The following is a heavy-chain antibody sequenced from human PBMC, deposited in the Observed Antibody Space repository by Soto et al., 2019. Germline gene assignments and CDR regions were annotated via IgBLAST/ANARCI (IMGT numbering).Heavy chain of an antibody. CDR2: ILHIGST. CDR3: PCGFDSDGLYKGGCP. CDR1: GGSISTTNW. Sequence: VQLQESGPGLVKPSGTLSLTCTVSGGSISTTNWWSWVRQSPGKGLEWIGEILHIGSTNYNPSLKILVTIALVMSKNQFPLRLSSVTAAYTSVYYCPCGFDSDGLYKGGCPWGQGTLVSVS. D-gene: IGHD3-22*01. V-gene: IGHV4-4*02. J-gene: IGHJ4*02.